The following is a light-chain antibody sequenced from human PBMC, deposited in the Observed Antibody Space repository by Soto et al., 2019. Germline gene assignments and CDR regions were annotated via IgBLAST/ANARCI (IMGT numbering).Light chain of an antibody. J-gene: IGKJ1*01. CDR1: QSVSNNY. V-gene: IGKV3-20*01. Sequence: IVLTQSPGTLSLSPWERSTLSFRASQSVSNNYLAWYQQKPGQAPRLLIYGASNRATGIPDRFSGSGSGTDFTLTISRLEPEDFAVYYCQQYGSSGTFGQGTKVDIK. CDR2: GAS. CDR3: QQYGSSGT.